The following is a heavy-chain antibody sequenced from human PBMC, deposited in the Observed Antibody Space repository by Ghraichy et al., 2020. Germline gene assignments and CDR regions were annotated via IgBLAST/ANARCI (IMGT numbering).Heavy chain of an antibody. CDR3: ARVAYYYDSSGYRYFDY. J-gene: IGHJ4*02. CDR2: ISAYNANT. CDR1: GYTLTNYG. Sequence: VKVSCKASGYTLTNYGISWVRQAPGQGLEWMGWISAYNANTNYAQKLQGRVTMTTDTSTSTAYMELRSLRSDDTAVYYCARVAYYYDSSGYRYFDYWGQGTLVTVSS. V-gene: IGHV1-18*04. D-gene: IGHD3-22*01.